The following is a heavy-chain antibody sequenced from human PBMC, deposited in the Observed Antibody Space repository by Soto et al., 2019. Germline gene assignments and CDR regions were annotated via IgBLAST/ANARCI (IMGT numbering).Heavy chain of an antibody. CDR3: AGKFAGDGGVGYGYILGD. J-gene: IGHJ4*02. CDR1: GGTSSRYG. V-gene: IGHV1-69*01. D-gene: IGHD5-18*01. Sequence: QVQLVQSGAEVKKPGSPVKVSCRASGGTSSRYGISGGRRAPVQGLGGVGGTVPICGTKNYAQKSQGRPTITEDVFTSTVYMELSSMRSDDTALYYSAGKFAGDGGVGYGYILGDWGKGTLVTVSS. CDR2: TVPICGTK.